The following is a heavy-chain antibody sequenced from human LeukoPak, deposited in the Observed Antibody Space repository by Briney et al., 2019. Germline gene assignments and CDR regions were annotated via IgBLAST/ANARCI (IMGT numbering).Heavy chain of an antibody. CDR2: IYTSGST. V-gene: IGHV4-61*02. CDR1: GGSISSGSYY. D-gene: IGHD2-2*01. Sequence: SETLSLTCTVSGGSISSGSYYWSWIRQPAGKGLEWIGRIYTSGSTNYNPSLKSRVTISVDTSKNQFSLKLSSVTAADTAVYYCARGPGYCSSTSCCYYYYYMDVWGKGTTVTVSS. CDR3: ARGPGYCSSTSCCYYYYYMDV. J-gene: IGHJ6*03.